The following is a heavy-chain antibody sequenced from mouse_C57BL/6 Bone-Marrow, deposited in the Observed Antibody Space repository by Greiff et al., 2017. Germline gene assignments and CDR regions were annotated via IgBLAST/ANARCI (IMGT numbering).Heavy chain of an antibody. V-gene: IGHV14-3*01. CDR2: IDTANGNT. CDR3: AGDGYYFCWYFDV. D-gene: IGHD2-3*01. J-gene: IGHJ1*03. Sequence: VQLQQSVAELVRPGASVKLSCTASGFNIKNTYMHWVKQRPEQGLEWIGRIDTANGNTTYAPKFQGKATITSDTSSNTAYLQLSRLTSEDTAIYYCAGDGYYFCWYFDVWGTGTTVTVSS. CDR1: GFNIKNTY.